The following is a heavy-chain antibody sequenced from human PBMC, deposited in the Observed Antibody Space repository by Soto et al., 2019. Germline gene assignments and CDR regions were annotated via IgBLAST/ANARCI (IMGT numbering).Heavy chain of an antibody. V-gene: IGHV3-30*18. J-gene: IGHJ6*02. CDR2: ISYDGSNK. CDR3: AKDGYDFWSGYFPRAYYYYGMDV. Sequence: GGSLRLSCAASGFTFSIYGMHWVRQAPGKGLEWVAVISYDGSNKYYADSVKGRFTISRDNSKNTLYLQMNSLRAEDTAVYYCAKDGYDFWSGYFPRAYYYYGMDVWGQGTTVTVSS. CDR1: GFTFSIYG. D-gene: IGHD3-3*01.